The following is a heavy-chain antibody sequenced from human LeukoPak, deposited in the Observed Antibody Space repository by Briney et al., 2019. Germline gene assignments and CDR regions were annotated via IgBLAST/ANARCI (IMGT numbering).Heavy chain of an antibody. J-gene: IGHJ6*03. Sequence: GASVKVSCKASGYTFTSYGISWVRQAPGQGLEWMGWISAYNGNTNYAQKLQGRVTMTTDTSTSTAHMELRSLRSDDTAVYYCARAGGDGDYAYYYYYMDVWGKGTTVTVSS. CDR2: ISAYNGNT. D-gene: IGHD4-17*01. V-gene: IGHV1-18*01. CDR3: ARAGGDGDYAYYYYYMDV. CDR1: GYTFTSYG.